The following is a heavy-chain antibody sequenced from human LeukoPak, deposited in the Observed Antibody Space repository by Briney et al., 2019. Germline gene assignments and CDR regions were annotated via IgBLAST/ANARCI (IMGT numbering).Heavy chain of an antibody. CDR1: GGSFSGYY. V-gene: IGHV4-34*01. J-gene: IGHJ4*02. D-gene: IGHD4-17*01. CDR2: INHNGST. Sequence: SETLSLTCAVYGGSFSGYYWSWIRQPPGKGLEWIGEINHNGSTNYNPSLKSRVTISVDTSKNQFSLKLSSVTAADTAVYYCARNDYGEEVDYWGQGTLVTVSS. CDR3: ARNDYGEEVDY.